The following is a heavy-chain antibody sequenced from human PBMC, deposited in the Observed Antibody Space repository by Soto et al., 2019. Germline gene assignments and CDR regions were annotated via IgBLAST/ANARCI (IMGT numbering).Heavy chain of an antibody. V-gene: IGHV3-21*01. CDR2: ISGSSSSYI. J-gene: IGHJ4*02. CDR1: GLTFSSYS. CDR3: AREARDDF. D-gene: IGHD3-10*01. Sequence: GGSLRLSCAVSGLTFSSYSMNWVRQAPGKGLEWVSSISGSSSSYIYYADSVKGRFTISRDNAKNSLYLQMNSLRAEDTAVYYCAREARDDFWGQGTLVTVSS.